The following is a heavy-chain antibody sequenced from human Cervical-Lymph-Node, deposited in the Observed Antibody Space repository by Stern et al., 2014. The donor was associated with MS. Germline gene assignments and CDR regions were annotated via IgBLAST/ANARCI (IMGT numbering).Heavy chain of an antibody. CDR2: VQPGDYEP. Sequence: EVQLVESGAEVKKPGESLKISCTASGYSFADYWIAWVRQMPGKGLEWMGIVQPGDYEPRYRPSFKGEVPISADKSTTTAYLQWNTLKASDTAVYYCARHKSVAYYYFGMDVWGQGTTVIVSS. D-gene: IGHD2-15*01. CDR3: ARHKSVAYYYFGMDV. CDR1: GYSFADYW. V-gene: IGHV5-51*01. J-gene: IGHJ6*02.